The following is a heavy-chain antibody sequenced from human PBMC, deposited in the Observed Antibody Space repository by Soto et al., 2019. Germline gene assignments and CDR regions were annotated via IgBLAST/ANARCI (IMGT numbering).Heavy chain of an antibody. CDR2: IYYSGST. J-gene: IGHJ6*02. V-gene: IGHV4-59*01. D-gene: IGHD4-17*01. CDR1: GGSISSYY. Sequence: NPSETLSLTCTVSGGSISSYYWSWIRQPPGKGLEWIGYIYYSGSTNYNPSLKSRVTISVDTSKNQFSLKLSSVTAADTAVYYCARVGTTVTTPGQYYYYYYGMDVWGQGTTVTVSS. CDR3: ARVGTTVTTPGQYYYYYYGMDV.